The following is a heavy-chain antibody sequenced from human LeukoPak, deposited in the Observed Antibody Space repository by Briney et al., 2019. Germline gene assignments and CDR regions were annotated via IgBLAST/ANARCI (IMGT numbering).Heavy chain of an antibody. V-gene: IGHV3-30-3*01. Sequence: GGSLRLSCAASGFTFSSYAMHWVRQAPGKGLEWVAVISYDGSNKYYADSVKGRFTISRDNSKNTLYLQMNSLRAEDTAVYYCARDSSGILTGYYVYGMDVWGQGTTVTVSS. CDR3: ARDSSGILTGYYVYGMDV. D-gene: IGHD3-9*01. CDR2: ISYDGSNK. J-gene: IGHJ6*02. CDR1: GFTFSSYA.